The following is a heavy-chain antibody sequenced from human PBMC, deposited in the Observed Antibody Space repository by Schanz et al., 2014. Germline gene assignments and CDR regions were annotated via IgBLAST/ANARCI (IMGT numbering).Heavy chain of an antibody. J-gene: IGHJ6*02. CDR2: INPDSGGT. CDR3: ASDFWSGYSHYYYGLDV. D-gene: IGHD3-3*01. Sequence: QVQLVQSGAEVKKPGASVKVSCKASGYTFSGYFIHWVRQAPGQGLEWMGWINPDSGGTNYAQKFQGRVTMTRDMSINTAYMELSRLRSDDSAVYYCASDFWSGYSHYYYGLDVWGQGTTVTVSS. V-gene: IGHV1-2*02. CDR1: GYTFSGYF.